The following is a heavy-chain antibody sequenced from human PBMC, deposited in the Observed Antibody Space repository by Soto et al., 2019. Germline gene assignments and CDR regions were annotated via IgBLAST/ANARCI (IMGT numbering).Heavy chain of an antibody. CDR2: IWYDGSNK. D-gene: IGHD3-22*01. CDR1: GFTFSSYG. J-gene: IGHJ3*02. Sequence: GGSLRLSCAASGFTFSSYGMHWVRQAPGKGLEWVAVIWYDGSNKYYADSVKGRFTISRDNSKNTLYLQMNSLRAEDTAAYYCARDLYYYDSSGSPLFDIWGQGTMVTVSS. V-gene: IGHV3-33*01. CDR3: ARDLYYYDSSGSPLFDI.